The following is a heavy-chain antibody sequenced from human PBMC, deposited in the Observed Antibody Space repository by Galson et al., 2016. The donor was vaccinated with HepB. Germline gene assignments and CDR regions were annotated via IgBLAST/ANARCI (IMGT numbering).Heavy chain of an antibody. CDR1: GFTFSSYS. CDR3: ARDRGIAVAGMDPLQH. CDR2: ISSGSSYI. D-gene: IGHD6-19*01. J-gene: IGHJ1*01. V-gene: IGHV3-21*01. Sequence: SLRLSCAASGFTFSSYSLNWVRQAPGKGLEWVSSISSGSSYIYYADSVKGRFTISRDNAKNSLYLQMNSLRAEDTAVYYCARDRGIAVAGMDPLQHWGQGTLVTVSS.